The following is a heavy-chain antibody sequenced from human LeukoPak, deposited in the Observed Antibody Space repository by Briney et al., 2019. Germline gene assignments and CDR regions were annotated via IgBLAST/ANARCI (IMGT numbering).Heavy chain of an antibody. J-gene: IGHJ4*02. D-gene: IGHD2-8*02. CDR2: IYYTGST. CDR3: ASPITGGATLD. CDR1: GGSISKYY. Sequence: SETLSLTCTVSGGSISKYYCSWIRKPREEGLGWIAYIYYTGSTYYNPSLKGRVTISADTSMSQSYLNLSCVTAADTAVYYCASPITGGATLDWGQGTLVTVSS. V-gene: IGHV4-59*12.